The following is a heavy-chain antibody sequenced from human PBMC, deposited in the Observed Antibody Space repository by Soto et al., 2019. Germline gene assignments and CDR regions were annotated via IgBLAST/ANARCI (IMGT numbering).Heavy chain of an antibody. Sequence: RGESLKISCKGSGYSFAGHWVAWVRQMPEKGLEWIGTIYPGDSDTKYSSAFRGHVTISADTSVSTAYLQWRSLEATDSAIYYCARYSGSYWHYLDFWGQGTLVTVSS. CDR2: IYPGDSDT. V-gene: IGHV5-51*01. CDR1: GYSFAGHW. D-gene: IGHD1-26*01. J-gene: IGHJ4*02. CDR3: ARYSGSYWHYLDF.